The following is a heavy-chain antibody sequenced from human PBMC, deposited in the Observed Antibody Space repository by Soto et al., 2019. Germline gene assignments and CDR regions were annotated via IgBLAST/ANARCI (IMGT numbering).Heavy chain of an antibody. CDR2: IYYSGST. J-gene: IGHJ5*02. D-gene: IGHD3-16*01. V-gene: IGHV4-39*01. Sequence: PSETLSLTCTVSGGSISSSSYYWGWIRQPPGKGLEWIGSIYYSGSTYYNPSLKSRVTISVDTSKNQFSLKLSSVTAADTAVYYCARRTIWGRYNWFDPWGQGTLVTVSS. CDR3: ARRTIWGRYNWFDP. CDR1: GGSISSSSYY.